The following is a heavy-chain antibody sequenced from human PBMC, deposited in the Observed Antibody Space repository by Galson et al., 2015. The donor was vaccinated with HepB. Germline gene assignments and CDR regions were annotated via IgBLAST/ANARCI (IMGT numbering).Heavy chain of an antibody. J-gene: IGHJ4*02. CDR2: IYGNNDL. D-gene: IGHD1-1*01. CDR3: AQRTTNTRDDY. V-gene: IGHV2-5*01. CDR1: GFSLTTNAVC. Sequence: PALVKPTQTLTLTCTFSGFSLTTNAVCVGWIRQPPGKALEWLGFIYGNNDLRYSPSLKSRLTISKDTSKNQVVLTMTNMDPLDTATYYCAQRTTNTRDDYWGQGTLVTVSS.